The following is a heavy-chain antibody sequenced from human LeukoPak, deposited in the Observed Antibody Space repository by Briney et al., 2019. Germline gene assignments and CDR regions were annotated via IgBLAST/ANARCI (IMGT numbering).Heavy chain of an antibody. CDR2: IWYDGSNK. CDR1: GFTFSSYG. Sequence: GGSLRLSCAASGFTFSSYGMHWVRQAPGKGLEWVAVIWYDGSNKYYADSVKGRFTISSDNSKNTLYLQMNGLRAEDTAVYYCARDPRIAVEGNYYYGMDVWGQGTTVTVSS. CDR3: ARDPRIAVEGNYYYGMDV. J-gene: IGHJ6*02. D-gene: IGHD6-19*01. V-gene: IGHV3-33*01.